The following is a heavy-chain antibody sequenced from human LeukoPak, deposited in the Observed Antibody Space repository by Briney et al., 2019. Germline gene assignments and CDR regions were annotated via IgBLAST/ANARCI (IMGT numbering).Heavy chain of an antibody. Sequence: SETLSLTCAVYGGSFSGYYWSWLRQPPGKGLEWIGEINHSGSTNYNPSLKSRVTISVDASKNQFSLKLSSVTAADTAVYYCARETMTTVTTDYFDYWGQGTLVTVSS. CDR1: GGSFSGYY. V-gene: IGHV4-34*01. J-gene: IGHJ4*02. D-gene: IGHD4-11*01. CDR3: ARETMTTVTTDYFDY. CDR2: INHSGST.